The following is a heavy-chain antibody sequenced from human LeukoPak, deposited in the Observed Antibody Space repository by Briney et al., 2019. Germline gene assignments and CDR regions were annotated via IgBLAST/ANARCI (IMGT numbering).Heavy chain of an antibody. CDR1: GYTFISYG. CDR2: ISTYNGNT. Sequence: ASVKVSCKAPGYTFISYGISWVRQAPGQGLEWMGWISTYNGNTNYAQKLQGRVTMTTDTSTSTAYMELKSLGSDDTAVYYCTRGPPAYCCPGSCYRTEYFRHWGQGTLVTVSS. V-gene: IGHV1-18*01. J-gene: IGHJ1*01. CDR3: TRGPPAYCCPGSCYRTEYFRH. D-gene: IGHD2-15*01.